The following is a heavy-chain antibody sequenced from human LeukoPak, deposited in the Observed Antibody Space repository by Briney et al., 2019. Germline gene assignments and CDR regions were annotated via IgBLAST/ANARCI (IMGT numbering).Heavy chain of an antibody. Sequence: GGSLRLSCAASGLTFRSHGMHWVRQAPGKGLEWVAVIWYDGSHKYYADSVKGRFTISRDNSKNTLYLQMSSLRAEDTAVYYCARELVSSSWPSQADYWGQGTLVTVSS. D-gene: IGHD6-13*01. J-gene: IGHJ4*02. CDR2: IWYDGSHK. V-gene: IGHV3-33*01. CDR3: ARELVSSSWPSQADY. CDR1: GLTFRSHG.